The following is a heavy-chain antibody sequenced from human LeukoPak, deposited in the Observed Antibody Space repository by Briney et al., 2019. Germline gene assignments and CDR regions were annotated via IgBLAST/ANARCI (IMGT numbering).Heavy chain of an antibody. D-gene: IGHD3-22*01. CDR3: AREPPGNYDNSGYYYAYFDY. Sequence: GGSLRLSCAASGFTFSSYAMNWVRQAPGKGLEWVSYISSGGSTVYYADSVKGRFTISRDNAKNSLYLQMNSLTDEDTAVYFCAREPPGNYDNSGYYYAYFDYWGQGTLVTVSS. V-gene: IGHV3-48*02. CDR1: GFTFSSYA. J-gene: IGHJ4*02. CDR2: ISSGGSTV.